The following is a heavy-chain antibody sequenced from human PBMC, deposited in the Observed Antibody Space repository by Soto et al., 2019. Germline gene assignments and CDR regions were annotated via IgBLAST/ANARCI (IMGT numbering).Heavy chain of an antibody. J-gene: IGHJ4*02. V-gene: IGHV4-59*08. CDR2: IYYSGST. CDR3: ARQGNDILTGYYTVRVFDY. D-gene: IGHD3-9*01. CDR1: GGSISSYY. Sequence: QVQLQESGPGLVKPPETLSLTCTVSGGSISSYYWSWIRQPPGKGLEWIGYIYYSGSTNYNPSLKSRVTISVDTSKNQFSLKLSSVTAADTAVYYCARQGNDILTGYYTVRVFDYWGQGTLVTVSS.